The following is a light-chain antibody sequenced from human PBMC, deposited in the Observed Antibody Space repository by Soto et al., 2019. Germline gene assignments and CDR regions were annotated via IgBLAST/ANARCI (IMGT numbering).Light chain of an antibody. V-gene: IGKV3-20*01. Sequence: EIVLTQSPCTLTLSPGQRATISCRASQSVSSSYLAWYQQKPGQAPRPLIYGASSRAIGIPDRFSGSGSGTDFTLSISRLEPEDFAVYYCQQYGSSPWTFGQGTKVDIK. J-gene: IGKJ1*01. CDR1: QSVSSSY. CDR2: GAS. CDR3: QQYGSSPWT.